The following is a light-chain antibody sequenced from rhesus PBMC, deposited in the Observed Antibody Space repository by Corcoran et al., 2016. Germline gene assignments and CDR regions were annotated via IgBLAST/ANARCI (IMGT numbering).Light chain of an antibody. CDR2: KAS. J-gene: IGKJ1*01. Sequence: DIQMTQSPSSLSASAGDTVTITCRASQDISSWLAWYQQKPGKAPKLLIYKASSLRSGVPSSFSGSGCGTDFTLTLSSLQSEDFATYYYKQYDSRPWTFGQGTKVEI. V-gene: IGKV1-22*01. CDR1: QDISSW. CDR3: KQYDSRPWT.